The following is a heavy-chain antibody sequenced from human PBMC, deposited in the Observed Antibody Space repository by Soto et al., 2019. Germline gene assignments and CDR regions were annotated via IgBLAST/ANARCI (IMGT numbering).Heavy chain of an antibody. J-gene: IGHJ3*02. CDR3: AIEEWEQLQGNAFDI. Sequence: QVQLQESCPGLVKPSQTLSLTCTVSGGSISSGGYYWSWIRQHPGKGLEWIGYIYYSGSTYYNPSRKGRVTTSVDTAKSQFSLKLSSVTAADTAVYYGAIEEWEQLQGNAFDIWGQGTIVTVTS. CDR1: GGSISSGGYY. V-gene: IGHV4-31*03. D-gene: IGHD1-26*01. CDR2: IYYSGST.